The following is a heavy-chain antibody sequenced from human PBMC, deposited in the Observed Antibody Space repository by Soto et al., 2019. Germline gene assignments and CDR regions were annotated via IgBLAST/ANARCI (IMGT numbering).Heavy chain of an antibody. D-gene: IGHD1-1*01. CDR1: GGSFSGYY. J-gene: IGHJ4*02. Sequence: NPSETLSLTCAVYGGSFSGYYWSWIRQPPGKGLEWIGEINHSGSTDYNPSLKSRVTISVDTSKNQFSLQLSSVTAADTAVYYCARTRATPASRNLDYWGQGTLVTVSS. CDR3: ARTRATPASRNLDY. V-gene: IGHV4-34*01. CDR2: INHSGST.